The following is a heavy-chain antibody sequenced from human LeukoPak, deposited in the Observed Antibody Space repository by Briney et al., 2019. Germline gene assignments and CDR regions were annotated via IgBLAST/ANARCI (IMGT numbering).Heavy chain of an antibody. Sequence: GASVKVSCKASGYTFTGYYMHWVRQAPGQGLERMGWISADNGDTNYAQKIQGRVTMATDTSTSTAYMELRSLRSDDTAVYYCARASRRSGAFDIWGQGTMVTVSS. CDR3: ARASRRSGAFDI. CDR2: ISADNGDT. CDR1: GYTFTGYY. D-gene: IGHD4-17*01. V-gene: IGHV1-18*04. J-gene: IGHJ3*02.